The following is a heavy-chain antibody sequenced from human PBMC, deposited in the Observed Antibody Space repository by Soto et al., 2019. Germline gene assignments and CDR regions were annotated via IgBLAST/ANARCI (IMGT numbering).Heavy chain of an antibody. CDR2: IWYDGSNK. J-gene: IGHJ4*02. V-gene: IGHV3-33*01. Sequence: QVQLVESGGGVGQPGRSLRLSCAASGFTFSSYGMHWVRQAPGKGLEWVAVIWYDGSNKYYTDSVKGRFTISRDNSKNTLYLQMNSLRAEDTAVYYCARDKRFAWALDYWGQGTLVTVSS. CDR3: ARDKRFAWALDY. D-gene: IGHD3-16*01. CDR1: GFTFSSYG.